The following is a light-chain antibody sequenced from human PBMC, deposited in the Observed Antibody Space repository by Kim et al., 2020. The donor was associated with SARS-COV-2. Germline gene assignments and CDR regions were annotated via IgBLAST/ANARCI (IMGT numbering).Light chain of an antibody. Sequence: ASGGDRVTIPCRASQDIANSLAWYQQKPGKVPQVLIYAASTLQSGVPSRFSGSGSGTEFTLTIGSLQTEDVATYYCQKYNSAPWTFGPGTKVDIK. V-gene: IGKV1-27*01. CDR2: AAS. CDR1: QDIANS. CDR3: QKYNSAPWT. J-gene: IGKJ1*01.